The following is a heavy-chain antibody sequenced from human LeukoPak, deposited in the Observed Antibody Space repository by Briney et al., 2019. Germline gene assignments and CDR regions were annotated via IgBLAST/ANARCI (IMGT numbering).Heavy chain of an antibody. CDR3: ARDFEGSGSYYRIRYYYYYGMDV. Sequence: GGSLRLSCAASGFTFSSYSMNWVRQAPGKGLEWVSSISSSSSYIYYADSVKGRFTISRDSAKNSLYLQMNSLRAEDTAVYYCARDFEGSGSYYRIRYYYYYGMDVWGQGTTVTVSS. CDR2: ISSSSSYI. V-gene: IGHV3-21*01. D-gene: IGHD3-10*01. J-gene: IGHJ6*02. CDR1: GFTFSSYS.